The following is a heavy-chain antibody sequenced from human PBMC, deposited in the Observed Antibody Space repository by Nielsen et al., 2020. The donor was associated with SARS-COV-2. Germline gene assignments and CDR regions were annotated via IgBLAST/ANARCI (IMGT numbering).Heavy chain of an antibody. J-gene: IGHJ6*02. CDR2: IKQDGSEK. Sequence: GESLKISCAASGFTFSSYWMSWVRQAPGKGLEWVANIKQDGSEKYNVDSVKGRFTISRDNAKNSLYLQMNSLRAEDTAVYYCARDDPSTIFGVVISYYGMDVWGQGTTVTVSS. D-gene: IGHD3-3*01. CDR1: GFTFSSYW. CDR3: ARDDPSTIFGVVISYYGMDV. V-gene: IGHV3-7*05.